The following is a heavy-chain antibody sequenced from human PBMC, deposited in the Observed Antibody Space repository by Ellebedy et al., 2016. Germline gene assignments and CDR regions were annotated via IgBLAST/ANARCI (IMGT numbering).Heavy chain of an antibody. V-gene: IGHV3-7*03. CDR2: IKQDGSEK. CDR3: ARGVYDFWMPRQIYFDY. D-gene: IGHD3-3*01. CDR1: GFTFSSYW. Sequence: GGSLRLSXAASGFTFSSYWMSWVRQAPGKGLEWVANIKQDGSEKYYVDSVKGRFTISRDNAKNSLYLQMNSLRAEDTAVYYCARGVYDFWMPRQIYFDYWGQGTLVTVSS. J-gene: IGHJ4*02.